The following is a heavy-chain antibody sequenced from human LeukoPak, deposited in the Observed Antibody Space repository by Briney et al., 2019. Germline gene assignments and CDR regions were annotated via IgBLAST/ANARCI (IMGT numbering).Heavy chain of an antibody. D-gene: IGHD2-2*01. V-gene: IGHV1-18*01. Sequence: ALVKVSCKASGYTFTSYGISWVRQAPGQGLEWMGWISAYNGNTNYAQKLQGRVTMTTDTSTSTAYMELRSLRSDDTAVYYCARDTSALNIVVVYGMDVWGQGTTVTVSS. CDR2: ISAYNGNT. CDR1: GYTFTSYG. CDR3: ARDTSALNIVVVYGMDV. J-gene: IGHJ6*02.